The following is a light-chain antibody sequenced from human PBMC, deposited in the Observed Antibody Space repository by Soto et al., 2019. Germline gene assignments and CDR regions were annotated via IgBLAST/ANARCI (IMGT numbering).Light chain of an antibody. CDR2: GVS. Sequence: QSVLTQPACVSGSPGQSITISCTGTSGDVGAYKYVSWYQQHPGKAPKLIIYGVSNRPSGVSNRFSGSKSGNTAFLTISGLQPEDEANYYCSSFTGTTTLDVFGTGTKVTVL. CDR1: SGDVGAYKY. V-gene: IGLV2-14*03. J-gene: IGLJ1*01. CDR3: SSFTGTTTLDV.